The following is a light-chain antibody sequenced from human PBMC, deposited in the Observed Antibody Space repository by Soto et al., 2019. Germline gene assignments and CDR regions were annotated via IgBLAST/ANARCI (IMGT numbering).Light chain of an antibody. J-gene: IGLJ1*01. CDR2: EVS. CDR1: SSDIGGYNF. CDR3: NSYAASSPYV. Sequence: QSALTQPPSASGSPGQSVTISCTGTSSDIGGYNFVSWYQHHPGKAPKLIIYEVSKRPSGVPDRFSGYKSGNTASLTVSGLQPEDEADYYCNSYAASSPYVFGPGTKVTVL. V-gene: IGLV2-8*01.